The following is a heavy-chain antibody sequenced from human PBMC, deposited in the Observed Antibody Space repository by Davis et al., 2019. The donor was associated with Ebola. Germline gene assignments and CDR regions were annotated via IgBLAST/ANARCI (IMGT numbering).Heavy chain of an antibody. CDR3: AKRRTPRDIVVVPPSLFWFDP. V-gene: IGHV3-23*01. J-gene: IGHJ5*02. CDR1: GFTFSSYA. Sequence: GESLKISCAASGFTFSSYAMSWVRQAPGKGLEWVSAISGSGGSTYYADSVKGRFTISSDNSKNTLYLQMNSLRAEDTAVYYCAKRRTPRDIVVVPPSLFWFDPWGQGTLVTVSS. D-gene: IGHD2-2*01. CDR2: ISGSGGST.